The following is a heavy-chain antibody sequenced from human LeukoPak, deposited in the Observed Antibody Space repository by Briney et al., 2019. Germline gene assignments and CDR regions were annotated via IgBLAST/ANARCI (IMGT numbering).Heavy chain of an antibody. D-gene: IGHD5-18*01. V-gene: IGHV4-4*07. CDR3: ARDQGYTYGQTHYFDL. CDR2: VYASGTT. J-gene: IGHJ4*02. Sequence: TSETLSLTCSVSGVSINPYYWSWIRQSAGKGLEWIGRVYASGTTNYHPSLNGRVTLSVDMSKNHFSLWLSSVTAADTAVYYCARDQGYTYGQTHYFDLWGQGILVTVSS. CDR1: GVSINPYY.